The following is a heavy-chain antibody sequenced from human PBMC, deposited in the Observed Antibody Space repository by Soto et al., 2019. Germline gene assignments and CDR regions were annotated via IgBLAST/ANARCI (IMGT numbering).Heavy chain of an antibody. CDR3: AREGHYSDSSGYYYEVPFDY. Sequence: EVQLLESGGGQVQPGGSLRLYCAASGFTFSSYSMNWVRQAPGKGLEWVSSISSSSSYIYYADSVKGRFTISRDNAKNSLYLQMNSLRAEDTAVYYCAREGHYSDSSGYYYEVPFDYWGQGTLVTVSS. CDR1: GFTFSSYS. J-gene: IGHJ4*02. V-gene: IGHV3-21*01. D-gene: IGHD3-22*01. CDR2: ISSSSSYI.